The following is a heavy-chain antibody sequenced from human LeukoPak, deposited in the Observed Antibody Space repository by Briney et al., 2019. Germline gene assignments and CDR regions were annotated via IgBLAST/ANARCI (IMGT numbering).Heavy chain of an antibody. Sequence: PSETLSLTCAVSGYSINSGYYWGWIRQPPGKGLEWIGSIYHSGSTYYNPSLKSRVTISVDTSKNQFSLRLSSVTAADTAVYYCARLVGARSQADYWGQGILVTVSS. J-gene: IGHJ4*02. D-gene: IGHD1-26*01. CDR3: ARLVGARSQADY. V-gene: IGHV4-38-2*01. CDR1: GYSINSGYY. CDR2: IYHSGST.